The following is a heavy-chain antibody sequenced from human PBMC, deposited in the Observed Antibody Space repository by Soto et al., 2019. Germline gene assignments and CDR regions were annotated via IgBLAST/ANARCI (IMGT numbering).Heavy chain of an antibody. V-gene: IGHV4-59*01. Sequence: QVQLQESGPGLVKPSETLSLTCSVSGDSISSYYWSWIRQPPGKGLEWLGNIYSSGSTNYNPSLTSRVTISGDTSQNPFFLKLRSVTAADTAVYYCARDRRELITPTNWFDPWGQGTLVTVSS. D-gene: IGHD3-22*01. J-gene: IGHJ5*02. CDR1: GDSISSYY. CDR2: IYSSGST. CDR3: ARDRRELITPTNWFDP.